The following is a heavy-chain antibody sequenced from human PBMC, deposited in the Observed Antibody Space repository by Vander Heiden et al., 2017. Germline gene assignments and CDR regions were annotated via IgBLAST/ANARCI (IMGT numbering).Heavy chain of an antibody. V-gene: IGHV3-9*02. CDR1: TSDEYA. CDR2: ISWNSGSI. J-gene: IGHJ4*02. Sequence: TSDEYAMYWVRQAPGKGLEWVSGISWNSGSIGDADVWKGRFTISRYNSNISRYLQLNSIRAEDTALYCGGKDNVRIGNYPDYWGQGTMVTVSS. CDR3: GKDNVRIGNYPDY. D-gene: IGHD2-15*01.